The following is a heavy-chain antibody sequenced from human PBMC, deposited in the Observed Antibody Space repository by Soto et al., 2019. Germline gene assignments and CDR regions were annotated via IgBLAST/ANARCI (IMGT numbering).Heavy chain of an antibody. J-gene: IGHJ6*02. CDR3: ARVIRDPDYDFWSGLFYYGMDV. Sequence: ASVKVSCKASGYTFTSYGISWVRQAPGQGLEWMGWISAYNGNTNYAQKLQGRVTMTTDTSTSTAYMELRSLRSDDTAVYYCARVIRDPDYDFWSGLFYYGMDVWGQGTTVTVSS. V-gene: IGHV1-18*01. D-gene: IGHD3-3*01. CDR1: GYTFTSYG. CDR2: ISAYNGNT.